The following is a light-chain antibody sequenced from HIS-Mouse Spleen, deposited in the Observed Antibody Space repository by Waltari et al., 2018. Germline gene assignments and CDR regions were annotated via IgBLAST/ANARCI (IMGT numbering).Light chain of an antibody. V-gene: IGKV3-15*01. J-gene: IGKJ2*01. CDR1: QSVSSN. CDR2: GAS. CDR3: QQYNNWPPEPYT. Sequence: EIVMTQSPATLSVSPGERATLSCRASQSVSSNLAWYQQKPGQAPRPLIYGASTRATGIPARLSGSGSGTKFTLTISSLQSEDFAVYYCQQYNNWPPEPYTFGQGTKLEIK.